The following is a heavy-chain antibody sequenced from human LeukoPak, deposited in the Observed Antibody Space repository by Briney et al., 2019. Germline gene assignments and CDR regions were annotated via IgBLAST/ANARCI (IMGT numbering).Heavy chain of an antibody. J-gene: IGHJ4*02. CDR1: GFTFSSYA. Sequence: PGGSLRLSCAASGFTFSSYAMHWVRQAPGKGLEWVAVISYDGSNKYYADSVKGRFTISRDNSKNTLYLQMNSLRAEDTAVYYCARDATAGYYGSGSIIRYFDYWGQGTLVTVSS. V-gene: IGHV3-30*01. CDR2: ISYDGSNK. CDR3: ARDATAGYYGSGSIIRYFDY. D-gene: IGHD3-10*01.